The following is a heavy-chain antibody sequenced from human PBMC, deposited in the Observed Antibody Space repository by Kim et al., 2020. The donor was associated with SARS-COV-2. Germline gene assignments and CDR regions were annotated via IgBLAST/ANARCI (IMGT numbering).Heavy chain of an antibody. CDR2: IXAYNGMS. CDR1: GYTFAAYG. V-gene: IGHV1-18*01. CDR3: ARGGRGXHFYNGMDV. D-gene: IGHD3-10*01. J-gene: IGHJ6*02. Sequence: ASVKVSCKASGYTFAAYGISWVRQAXGQGXXWXXXIXAYNGMSDXGQTFHDRITMTTDISSSTAYLXXXSLRSDDTXXYYXARGGRGXHFYNGMDVWGQGTAV.